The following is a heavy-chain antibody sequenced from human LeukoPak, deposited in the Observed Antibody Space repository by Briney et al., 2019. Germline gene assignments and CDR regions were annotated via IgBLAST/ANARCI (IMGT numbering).Heavy chain of an antibody. J-gene: IGHJ6*03. D-gene: IGHD2-2*01. Sequence: GGSLRLSCAASGFTFSTYWMSWVRQAPGKGLEWVANIKQDGSEKYYVDSVKGRFTISRGNAKNSLYLQMNSLRAEDTAVYYCARVFISGIVVVPAAQINYYYYYYMDVWGKGTTVTVSS. CDR3: ARVFISGIVVVPAAQINYYYYYYMDV. V-gene: IGHV3-7*01. CDR1: GFTFSTYW. CDR2: IKQDGSEK.